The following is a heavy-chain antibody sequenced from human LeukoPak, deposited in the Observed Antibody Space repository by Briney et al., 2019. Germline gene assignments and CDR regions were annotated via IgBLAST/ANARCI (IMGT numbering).Heavy chain of an antibody. CDR1: GYTFTGYY. CDR3: ARSYSSSWYYFDY. V-gene: IGHV1-2*02. J-gene: IGHJ4*02. D-gene: IGHD6-13*01. CDR2: INPNSGGT. Sequence: ASVKVSCKASGYTFTGYYMHWVRQAPGQGLEWMGWINPNSGGTNYAQKFQGRVTMTRDTSISTAYMELSRLRSDDTAVYYCARSYSSSWYYFDYWGQGTLDTVSS.